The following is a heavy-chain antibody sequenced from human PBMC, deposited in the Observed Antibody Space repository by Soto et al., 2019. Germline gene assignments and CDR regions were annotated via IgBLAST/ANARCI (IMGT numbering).Heavy chain of an antibody. CDR3: ARWIQGSHAFEI. V-gene: IGHV6-1*01. Sequence: QTLSLPCAISGGSGSSNSASWNWIRPSPSTGLEWLGRTYYRSKWYNDYAVSVKSRITINPDTSKNQFSLQLNSVTPEDTAVYYCARWIQGSHAFEIWGQGTLVTVS. CDR1: GGSGSSNSAS. J-gene: IGHJ3*02. CDR2: TYYRSKWYN. D-gene: IGHD5-18*01.